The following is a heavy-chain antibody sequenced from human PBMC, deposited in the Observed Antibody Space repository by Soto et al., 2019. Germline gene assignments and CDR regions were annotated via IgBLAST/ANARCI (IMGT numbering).Heavy chain of an antibody. D-gene: IGHD2-21*02. CDR1: GYTFTSYA. J-gene: IGHJ4*02. CDR3: ARSIVVVTALDY. V-gene: IGHV1-3*01. Sequence: ASVKVSWKASGYTFTSYAMHWVRQAPGQRLEWMGWINAGNGNTKYSQKFQGRVTITRDTSASTAYMELSSLRSEDTAVYYCARSIVVVTALDYWGQGTLGTGFS. CDR2: INAGNGNT.